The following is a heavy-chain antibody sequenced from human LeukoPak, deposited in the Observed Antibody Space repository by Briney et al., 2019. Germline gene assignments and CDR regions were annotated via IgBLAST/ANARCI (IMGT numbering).Heavy chain of an antibody. V-gene: IGHV3-23*01. CDR2: ISGSGGST. D-gene: IGHD6-13*01. CDR3: AKRGGSSSWYSNWFDP. J-gene: IGHJ5*02. CDR1: GFTFSSYA. Sequence: GGSLRLSCAASGFTFSSYAMSWVRQAPGKGLEWVSAISGSGGSTYYADSVKGRFTISRDNSKNTLYLQMNSLRAEDTAVHYCAKRGGSSSWYSNWFDPWGQGTLVTVSS.